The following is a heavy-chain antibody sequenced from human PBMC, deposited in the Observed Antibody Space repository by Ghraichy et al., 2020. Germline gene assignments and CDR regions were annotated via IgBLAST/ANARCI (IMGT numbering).Heavy chain of an antibody. CDR2: IKQDGSEK. CDR3: ARVRLLLCYDY. CDR1: GFTSSSHW. J-gene: IGHJ4*02. Sequence: GESLNISCVASGFTSSSHWMSWVRQAPGKGLEWVANIKQDGSEKNYVDSVKGRFTISRDNAKNSVYLQMNSLRAEDTAVYYCARVRLLLCYDYWGQGTLVTVSS. V-gene: IGHV3-7*01. D-gene: IGHD2-2*01.